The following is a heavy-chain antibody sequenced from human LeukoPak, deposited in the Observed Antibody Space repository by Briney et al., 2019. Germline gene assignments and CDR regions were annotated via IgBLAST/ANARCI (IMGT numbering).Heavy chain of an antibody. CDR3: AHTNHYYFD. Sequence: KPSETLSLTCAVSGGSTNRAEHCWAWVRQPPGKGLEWTVSICYGGTTYYNPSLKSRVTISVDTSTNNFSLKLSSVTAADTAVYYCAHTNHYYFDWGQGTLVTASS. V-gene: IGHV4-39*02. D-gene: IGHD2/OR15-2a*01. CDR1: GGSTNRAEHC. CDR2: ICYGGTT. J-gene: IGHJ4*02.